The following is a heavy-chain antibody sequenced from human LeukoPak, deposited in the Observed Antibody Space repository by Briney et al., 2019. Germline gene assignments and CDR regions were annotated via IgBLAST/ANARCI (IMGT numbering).Heavy chain of an antibody. CDR1: GGSITSHY. Sequence: PSETLSLTCTVSGGSITSHYWSWIRQPPGKGLEWVGYINYSGSTYYNPSLKSRVTISVDTSRNQFSLKLSSVTAADTAVYYCAGGGTNWFDPWGQGTLVTVSS. CDR3: AGGGTNWFDP. J-gene: IGHJ5*02. CDR2: INYSGST. V-gene: IGHV4-59*11.